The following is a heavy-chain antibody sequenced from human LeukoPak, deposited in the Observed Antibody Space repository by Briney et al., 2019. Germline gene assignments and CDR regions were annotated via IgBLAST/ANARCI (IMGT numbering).Heavy chain of an antibody. D-gene: IGHD3-22*01. Sequence: SDTLSLTCSVSGGSSITGDYYWSWIRQPPGKGLEWIGCIYYSGSTHYNPSLKSRVTISIDTSKKQFSLKLSSVTAADTAVYYCARPGFGDSSGYYFPVSYYYYYMDVWGKGTTVTVSS. CDR1: GGSSITGDYY. CDR2: IYYSGST. J-gene: IGHJ6*03. CDR3: ARPGFGDSSGYYFPVSYYYYYMDV. V-gene: IGHV4-30-4*08.